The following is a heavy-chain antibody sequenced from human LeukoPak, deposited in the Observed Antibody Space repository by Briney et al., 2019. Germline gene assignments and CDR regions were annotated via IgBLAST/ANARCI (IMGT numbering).Heavy chain of an antibody. V-gene: IGHV6-1*01. J-gene: IGHJ4*02. Sequence: SQTLSLTCAISGDSVSSNSAAWNWFRQSPSRGLEWLGRTYYRSKWYNDYAVPVKGRITINADTSKNHFSLQLNSVTPEDTAVYYCASGVVVVPTSGIFDYWGQGTLVTVSS. D-gene: IGHD3-22*01. CDR3: ASGVVVVPTSGIFDY. CDR1: GDSVSSNSAA. CDR2: TYYRSKWYN.